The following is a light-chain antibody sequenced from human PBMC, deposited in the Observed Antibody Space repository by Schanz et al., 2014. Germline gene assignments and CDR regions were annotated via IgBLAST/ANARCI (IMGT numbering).Light chain of an antibody. CDR1: ATDIGGTYL. J-gene: IGLJ3*02. CDR2: GDN. Sequence: QSALTQPASVSASPGQSITISCTGTATDIGGTYLVSWYQQNPGEAPKLLILGDNHRPSGVSNRFSGSKSANTASLTISGLQAEDEADYYCSSYRSSSTWVFGGGTKVTVL. V-gene: IGLV2-14*02. CDR3: SSYRSSSTWV.